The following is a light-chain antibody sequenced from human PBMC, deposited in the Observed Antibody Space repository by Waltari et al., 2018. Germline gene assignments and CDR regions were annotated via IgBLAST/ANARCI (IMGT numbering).Light chain of an antibody. V-gene: IGLV2-23*01. J-gene: IGLJ1*01. CDR3: CSYAGRNIYV. CDR2: EGS. Sequence: QSALTQPASVSGSPGQSVTISCTGSSSDVGSYNLVSWYQQYPGKAPKLILYEGSKGPSGFSSRFSGSRSGNPASLTISGLQTEDEADYHCCSYAGRNIYVFGTGTKVTVL. CDR1: SSDVGSYNL.